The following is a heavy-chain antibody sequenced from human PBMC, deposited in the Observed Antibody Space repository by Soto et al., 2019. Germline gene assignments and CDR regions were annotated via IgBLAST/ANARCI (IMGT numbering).Heavy chain of an antibody. CDR1: GGSISSSSYY. D-gene: IGHD3-22*01. J-gene: IGHJ4*02. CDR3: AKHAGGDYYDSSGYYYVRVLDY. V-gene: IGHV4-39*01. Sequence: PSETLSLTCTVSGGSISSSSYYWVWIRQPPGKGLEWIGSIYYSGSTYYDPSLKSRVTISVDTSKNQFSLKLSSVTAADTAVYYCAKHAGGDYYDSSGYYYVRVLDYWGQGTLVTVSS. CDR2: IYYSGST.